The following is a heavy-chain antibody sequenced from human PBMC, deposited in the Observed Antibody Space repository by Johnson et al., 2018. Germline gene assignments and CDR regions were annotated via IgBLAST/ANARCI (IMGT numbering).Heavy chain of an antibody. D-gene: IGHD2-21*01. CDR3: EGAACVCDI. CDR1: GYTFTNSF. V-gene: IGHV1-46*01. J-gene: IGHJ3*02. CDR2: IKPRGGST. Sequence: QVPLVQSGAEVKEPGASVKISCKASGYTFTNSFLHWVRQAPGQGLEWMGIIKPRGGSTMYAQKFQGRVNMTRDASTGRVYMGGSSRRSEDPAVYYCEGAACVCDIWGQGTMVTVAS.